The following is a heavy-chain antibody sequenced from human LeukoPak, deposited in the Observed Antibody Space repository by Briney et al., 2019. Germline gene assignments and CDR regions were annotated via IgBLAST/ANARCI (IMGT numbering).Heavy chain of an antibody. CDR2: ISPSGGST. V-gene: IGHV1-46*01. J-gene: IGHJ5*02. CDR3: ARANSVRDEAWWFNP. Sequence: GASVKLSCKSFGYTFTGYWMHWVRQAPVQGPEWMGVISPSGGSTIYAQKFKGRVTLTRDMSTSTDYLELSSLRSEDTAVYYCARANSVRDEAWWFNPWGQGTLVTVSS. D-gene: IGHD5-24*01. CDR1: GYTFTGYW.